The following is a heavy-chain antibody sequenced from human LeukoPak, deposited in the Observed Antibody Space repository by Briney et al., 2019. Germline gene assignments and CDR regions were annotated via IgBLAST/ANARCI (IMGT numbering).Heavy chain of an antibody. D-gene: IGHD3-22*01. Sequence: GGSLRLSCAASGFTFSSYGMHWVRQAPGKGLEWVAVIWSDGRTTYYADSVKGRFTISRGISKNTQYLQMNSLRAEDTAVYYCARDAGVRSGYHDAFDIWGQGTMVTVSS. J-gene: IGHJ3*02. CDR1: GFTFSSYG. CDR2: IWSDGRTT. V-gene: IGHV3-33*01. CDR3: ARDAGVRSGYHDAFDI.